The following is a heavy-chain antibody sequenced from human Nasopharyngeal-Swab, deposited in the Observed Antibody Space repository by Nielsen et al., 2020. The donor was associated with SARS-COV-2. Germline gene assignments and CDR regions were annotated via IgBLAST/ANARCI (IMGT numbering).Heavy chain of an antibody. Sequence: SESLSLTCAVYGGSFSGYYWSWIRQPPGKGLEWIGEINHSGSTNYNPSLKSRVTISVDTSKNQFSLKLSSVTAADTAVYYCARGRGYWGQGTLVTVSS. CDR2: INHSGST. V-gene: IGHV4-34*01. CDR3: ARGRGY. J-gene: IGHJ4*02. CDR1: GGSFSGYY.